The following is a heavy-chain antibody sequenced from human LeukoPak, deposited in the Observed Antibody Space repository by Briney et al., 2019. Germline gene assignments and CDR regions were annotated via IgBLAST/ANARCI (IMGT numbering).Heavy chain of an antibody. Sequence: PSETLSLTCTVSGGSISSYYWSWIRQPPGKGLEWIGYIYYSGSTNYNPSLKSRVTISVDTSKNQFSLKLSSVTAADTAVYYCAREDSSGWYRWYWFDPWGQGALVTVSS. CDR1: GGSISSYY. D-gene: IGHD6-19*01. CDR3: AREDSSGWYRWYWFDP. CDR2: IYYSGST. J-gene: IGHJ5*02. V-gene: IGHV4-59*01.